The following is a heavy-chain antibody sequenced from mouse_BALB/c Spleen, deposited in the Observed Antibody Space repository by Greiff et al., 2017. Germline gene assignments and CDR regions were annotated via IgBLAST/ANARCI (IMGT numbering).Heavy chain of an antibody. V-gene: IGHV3-8*02. CDR3: ARYRGYGSTFWYFDV. J-gene: IGHJ1*01. CDR2: ISYSGST. Sequence: EVKLVESGPSLVKPSQTLSLTCSVTGDSITSGYWNRIRKFPGNKLEYMGYISYSGSTYYNPSLKSRISITRDTSKNQYYLQLNSVTTEDTATYYCARYRGYGSTFWYFDVWGAGTTVTVSS. D-gene: IGHD1-1*01. CDR1: GDSITSGY.